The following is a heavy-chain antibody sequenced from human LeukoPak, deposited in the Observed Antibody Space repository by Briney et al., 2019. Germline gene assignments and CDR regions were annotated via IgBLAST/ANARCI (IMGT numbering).Heavy chain of an antibody. CDR1: GYTFTGYY. V-gene: IGHV1-2*06. D-gene: IGHD6-25*01. Sequence: ASVKVSCKASGYTFTGYYMHWVRQAPGQGREWMGRINPNSGGTNYAQKFQGRVTITRDTSISTAYMELSRLRSDDTAVYYCARGPRGASGQIDYWGQGTLVTVSS. CDR2: INPNSGGT. CDR3: ARGPRGASGQIDY. J-gene: IGHJ4*02.